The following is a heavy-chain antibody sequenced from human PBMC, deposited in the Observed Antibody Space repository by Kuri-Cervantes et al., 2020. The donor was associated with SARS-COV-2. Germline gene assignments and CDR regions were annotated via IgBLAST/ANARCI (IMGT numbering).Heavy chain of an antibody. Sequence: GESLKISCAASGFTFSSYGMHWVRQAPGKGLEWVAVIWYDGSNKYYADSVRGRFTISRDNSKNTLYLQMNSLRAEDTAVYYCAKVAYSYGYTTHYFDYWEQAILTVSS. CDR2: IWYDGSNK. J-gene: IGHJ4*02. D-gene: IGHD5-18*01. CDR1: GFTFSSYG. CDR3: AKVAYSYGYTTHYFDY. V-gene: IGHV3-33*06.